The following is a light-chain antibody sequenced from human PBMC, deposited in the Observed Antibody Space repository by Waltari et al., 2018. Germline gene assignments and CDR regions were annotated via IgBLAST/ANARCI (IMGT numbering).Light chain of an antibody. CDR3: QQNDNFPYT. J-gene: IGKJ2*01. CDR1: QDIGNW. Sequence: DIQMTQSPSSLSASIGARVTFTCRASQDIGNWLAWYQQRPGKAPKLLIYWSSNLETGVPSRFSGSGSGTDFSLTISSLQPEDIATYYCQQNDNFPYTFGQGTKIEIK. CDR2: WSS. V-gene: IGKV1-33*01.